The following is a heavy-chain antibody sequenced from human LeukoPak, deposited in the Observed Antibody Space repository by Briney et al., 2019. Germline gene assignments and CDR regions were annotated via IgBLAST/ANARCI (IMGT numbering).Heavy chain of an antibody. D-gene: IGHD3-22*01. CDR2: IYTSGST. CDR1: GGSISSGSYY. Sequence: SQTLSLTCTVSGGSISSGSYYWSCIRQPAGKGLECIGRIYTSGSTNYNPSLKSRVTISVDTSKHQFSLKLSSVTAADTAVYDCARDGHYYDSSGYEGYYYYYMDVWGKGTTVTVSS. V-gene: IGHV4-61*02. CDR3: ARDGHYYDSSGYEGYYYYYMDV. J-gene: IGHJ6*03.